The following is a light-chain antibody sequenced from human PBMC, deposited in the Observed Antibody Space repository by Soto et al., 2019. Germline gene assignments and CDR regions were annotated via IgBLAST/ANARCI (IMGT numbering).Light chain of an antibody. CDR3: CSYAHRSPPLYV. CDR2: DVT. CDR1: TSDVGGYNY. J-gene: IGLJ1*01. Sequence: QSALTQPRSVPGSPGQSVTISCTGTTSDVGGYNYVSWYQQHPGKAPKLMIYDVTKRPSGVPDRFSGSKSGNTASLTISGLQAEDEADYYSCSYAHRSPPLYVFGTGTKLTVL. V-gene: IGLV2-11*01.